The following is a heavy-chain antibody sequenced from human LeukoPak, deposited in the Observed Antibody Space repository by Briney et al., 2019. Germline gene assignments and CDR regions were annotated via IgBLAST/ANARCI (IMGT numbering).Heavy chain of an antibody. CDR1: GFTFDDYG. Sequence: GGSLRLSCAASGFTFDDYGMSWVRQAPGKGLEWVSSIFPSGGEIHYADSVRGRFTISRDNSKSTLSLQMNSLRAEDTAIYYCATYRQVLLPFESWGQGTLVTVSS. CDR3: ATYRQVLLPFES. CDR2: IFPSGGEI. J-gene: IGHJ4*02. V-gene: IGHV3-23*01. D-gene: IGHD2-8*02.